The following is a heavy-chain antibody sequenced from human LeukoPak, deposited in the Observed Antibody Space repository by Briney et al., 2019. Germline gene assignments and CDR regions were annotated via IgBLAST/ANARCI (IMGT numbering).Heavy chain of an antibody. Sequence: ASVKVSCKASGYTFTSYGISWVRQAPGQGLEWMGWINPNSGGTNYAQKFQGRVTMTRDTSISTAYMELSRLRSDDTAVYYCARVFPSGYYYPGGNWFDPWGQGTLVTVSS. J-gene: IGHJ5*02. CDR3: ARVFPSGYYYPGGNWFDP. V-gene: IGHV1-2*02. D-gene: IGHD3-22*01. CDR2: INPNSGGT. CDR1: GYTFTSYG.